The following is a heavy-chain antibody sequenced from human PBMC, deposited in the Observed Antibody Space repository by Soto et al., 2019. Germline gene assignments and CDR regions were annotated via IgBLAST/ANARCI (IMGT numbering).Heavy chain of an antibody. CDR1: GGSFSGYY. CDR2: INHSGST. CDR3: ARVRRSSYYDSSELDY. J-gene: IGHJ4*02. V-gene: IGHV4-34*01. D-gene: IGHD3-22*01. Sequence: SETLSLTCAVYGGSFSGYYWSWIRQPPGKGLEWIGEINHSGSTNYNPSLKSRVTISVDTSKNQFSLKLSSVTAADTAVYYCARVRRSSYYDSSELDYWGQGTLVTVSS.